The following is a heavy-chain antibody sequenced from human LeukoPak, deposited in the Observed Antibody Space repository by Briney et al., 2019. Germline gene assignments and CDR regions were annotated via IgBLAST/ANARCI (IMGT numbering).Heavy chain of an antibody. Sequence: MPSETLSLTCTVSGGSISSYYWSWIRQPAGKGLEWIGRIYTSGSTNYNPSLTSRVTMSVDTSKNQFSLKLSSVTAADTAVYYCARDGEYGSGSAHRSGWFDPWGQGTLVTVSS. CDR1: GGSISSYY. CDR3: ARDGEYGSGSAHRSGWFDP. V-gene: IGHV4-4*07. D-gene: IGHD3-10*01. J-gene: IGHJ5*02. CDR2: IYTSGST.